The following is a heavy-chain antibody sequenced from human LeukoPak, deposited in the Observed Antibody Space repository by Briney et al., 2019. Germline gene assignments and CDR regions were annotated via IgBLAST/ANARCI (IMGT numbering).Heavy chain of an antibody. D-gene: IGHD3-16*01. CDR3: ARGPTIGGVIVFDY. CDR2: IIPIFGTA. CDR1: GGTFSSYA. V-gene: IGHV1-69*13. Sequence: SVKVSCKASGGTFSSYAISWVRQAPGQGPEWMGGIIPIFGTANYAQKFQGRVTITADESTSTAYMELSSLRSEDTAVYYCARGPTIGGVIVFDYWGQGTLVTVSS. J-gene: IGHJ4*02.